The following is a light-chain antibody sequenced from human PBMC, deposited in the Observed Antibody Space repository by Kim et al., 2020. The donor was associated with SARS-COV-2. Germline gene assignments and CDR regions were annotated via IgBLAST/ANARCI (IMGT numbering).Light chain of an antibody. V-gene: IGLV1-40*01. J-gene: IGLJ2*01. CDR1: NSTIGAGYD. CDR3: QSYNSSLSAVL. Sequence: RVTISRTGSNSTIGAGYDVPCYQQVPGTAPQLLIYATNSRPSGVPDRFSGSKSGTSASLAITGLQAEDEADYYCQSYNSSLSAVLFGGGTQLTVL. CDR2: ATN.